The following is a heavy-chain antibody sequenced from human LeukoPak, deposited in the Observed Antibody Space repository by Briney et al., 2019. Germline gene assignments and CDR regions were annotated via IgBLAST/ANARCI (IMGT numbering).Heavy chain of an antibody. CDR3: ARDIITMVRGVMKPFDY. V-gene: IGHV1-2*06. Sequence: ASVKVSCKASGYTFTGYYMHWVRQAPGQGLEWMGRINPNSGGTNYVQKFQGRVTMTRDTSISKAYMELSRLRSDDTAVYYCARDIITMVRGVMKPFDYWGQGTLVTVSS. CDR1: GYTFTGYY. D-gene: IGHD3-10*01. J-gene: IGHJ4*02. CDR2: INPNSGGT.